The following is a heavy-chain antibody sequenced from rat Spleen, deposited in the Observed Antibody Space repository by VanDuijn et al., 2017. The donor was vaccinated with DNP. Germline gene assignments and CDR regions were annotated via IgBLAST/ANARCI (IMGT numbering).Heavy chain of an antibody. D-gene: IGHD4-2*01. Sequence: EVQLVESGGGLVQPGRSLKLSCAASGFTFSDYYMAWVRQAPTKGLEWVASISYDGGSTYYRDSVKGRFTISRDNPKSTLYLQMASLRSEDTATYYCARWSDYFDYWGQGVMVTVSS. CDR3: ARWSDYFDY. CDR1: GFTFSDYY. V-gene: IGHV5-7*01. J-gene: IGHJ2*01. CDR2: ISYDGGST.